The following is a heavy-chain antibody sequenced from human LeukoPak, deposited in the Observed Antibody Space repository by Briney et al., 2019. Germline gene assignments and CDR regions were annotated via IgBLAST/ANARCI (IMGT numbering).Heavy chain of an antibody. CDR3: ARAWNSSGWYYFDY. D-gene: IGHD6-19*01. CDR2: INPNSGGT. Sequence: ASVKVSCKASGYTFTTYYIHWVRQAPGQGLEWMGWINPNSGGTNYAQRFQGRVTMTRDTSISTAYMELSRLRSDDTAVYYCARAWNSSGWYYFDYWGQGTLVTVSS. V-gene: IGHV1-2*02. CDR1: GYTFTTYY. J-gene: IGHJ4*02.